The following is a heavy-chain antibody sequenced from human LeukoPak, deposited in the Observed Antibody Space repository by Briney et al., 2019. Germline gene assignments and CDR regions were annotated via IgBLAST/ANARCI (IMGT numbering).Heavy chain of an antibody. V-gene: IGHV4-39*01. J-gene: IGHJ4*02. CDR3: ARDRSSYFDY. Sequence: SETLSLTCTVSGGSISSNNYYWGWIRQPPGKGLEWIGSIYYSGSTYYNPSLKSRVTISVDTSENQFALKLSSVTAADTAVYYCARDRSSYFDYWGQGTLVTVSS. D-gene: IGHD1-14*01. CDR2: IYYSGST. CDR1: GGSISSNNYY.